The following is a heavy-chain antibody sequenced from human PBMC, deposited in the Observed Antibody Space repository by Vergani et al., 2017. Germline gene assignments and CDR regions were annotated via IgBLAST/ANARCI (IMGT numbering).Heavy chain of an antibody. J-gene: IGHJ6*02. CDR3: AREGVYCSGGSCSYYYYGMDV. D-gene: IGHD2-15*01. CDR1: GFTFSSYA. Sequence: EVQLVESGGGLVQPGGSLRLSCAASGFTFSSYAMSWVRQAPGKGLEWVSAISGSGGSTYYADSVKGRFTISRDNAKNSLYLQMNSLRAEDTAVYYCAREGVYCSGGSCSYYYYGMDVWGQGTTVTVSS. V-gene: IGHV3-23*04. CDR2: ISGSGGST.